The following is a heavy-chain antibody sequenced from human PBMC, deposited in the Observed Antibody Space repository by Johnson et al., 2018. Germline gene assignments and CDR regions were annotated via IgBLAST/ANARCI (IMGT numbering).Heavy chain of an antibody. CDR1: GFTFSSYA. CDR3: AKDRPRYCSSTSCYVDI. V-gene: IGHV3-30-3*01. D-gene: IGHD2-2*01. CDR2: ISYDGSNK. J-gene: IGHJ3*02. Sequence: QVQLVQSGGGVVQPGRSLRLSCAASGFTFSSYAMHWVRQAPDKGLEWVAVISYDGSNKYYADSVKGPFTISRDNSKNTLYLQMNSLRAEDTAVYYCAKDRPRYCSSTSCYVDIWGQGTMVTVSS.